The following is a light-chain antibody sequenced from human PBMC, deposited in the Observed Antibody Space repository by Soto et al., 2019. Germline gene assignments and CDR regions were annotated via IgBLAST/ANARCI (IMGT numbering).Light chain of an antibody. Sequence: DIQMTQSPSSLSASVGDRVTITCRASQNIYKFLNWYQQKPGKAPKLLIYAASSLQSGVPSRFSGRGSGTDFTLTISSLQPEDFATYYCQRSYSTPFTFGPGTKVDI. CDR1: QNIYKF. CDR3: QRSYSTPFT. CDR2: AAS. J-gene: IGKJ3*01. V-gene: IGKV1-39*01.